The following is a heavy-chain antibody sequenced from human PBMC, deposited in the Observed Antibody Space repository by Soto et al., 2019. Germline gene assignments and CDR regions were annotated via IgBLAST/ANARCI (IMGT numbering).Heavy chain of an antibody. Sequence: SETLSLTCSVSGDSINSRYWSWIRQPPGKGLEWIGYIDYVGSTNYAPSLQSRVTMSVDTSKNQVSLKLRYVTAADTAVYYCVRQRGNYFDFWRQRPLVTVPS. V-gene: IGHV4-59*11. J-gene: IGHJ4*02. D-gene: IGHD3-10*01. CDR3: VRQRGNYFDF. CDR2: IDYVGST. CDR1: GDSINSRY.